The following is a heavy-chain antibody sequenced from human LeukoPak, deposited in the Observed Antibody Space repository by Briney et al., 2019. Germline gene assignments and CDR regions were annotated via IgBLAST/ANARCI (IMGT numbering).Heavy chain of an antibody. V-gene: IGHV4-39*01. Sequence: PSETLSLTCTVSGGSISSSSYYWGWIRQPPGKGLEWIGSIYYSGSTYYNPSLKSRVTISVDTSKNQFSLKLSSVTAADTAVYYCARLAAAGSRVGAFDIWGQGTMVTVSS. CDR2: IYYSGST. D-gene: IGHD6-13*01. J-gene: IGHJ3*02. CDR3: ARLAAAGSRVGAFDI. CDR1: GGSISSSSYY.